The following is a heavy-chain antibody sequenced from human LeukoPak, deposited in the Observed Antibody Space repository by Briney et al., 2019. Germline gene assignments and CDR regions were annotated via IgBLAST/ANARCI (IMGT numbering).Heavy chain of an antibody. CDR1: GFTFSSDA. J-gene: IGHJ4*01. V-gene: IGHV3-23*01. CDR3: AKVSDTRYYYDNRGWRPLGF. Sequence: GGSLRLSCAASGFTFSSDAMSWVRQAPGKGLEWVSAISGSGGSTYCADSVKGRFTISRDNSKNTLYLQMNSLRAEDTAVYYCAKVSDTRYYYDNRGWRPLGFWGHGTLVTVSS. CDR2: ISGSGGST. D-gene: IGHD3-22*01.